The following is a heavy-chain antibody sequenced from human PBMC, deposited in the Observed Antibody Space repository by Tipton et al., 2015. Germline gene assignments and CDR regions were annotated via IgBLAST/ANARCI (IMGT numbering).Heavy chain of an antibody. V-gene: IGHV3-9*01. Sequence: VQLVQSGGGLVQPGRTLRLSCAASGFTFDDYAMHWVRQAPGKGLEWVSGISWNSDNRGYADSVKGRFTISRDNAKNSLYLQMSSLRPEDTALYYCARFGRSSGVYWGQGTLVTVSS. CDR2: ISWNSDNR. J-gene: IGHJ4*02. D-gene: IGHD2-15*01. CDR1: GFTFDDYA. CDR3: ARFGRSSGVY.